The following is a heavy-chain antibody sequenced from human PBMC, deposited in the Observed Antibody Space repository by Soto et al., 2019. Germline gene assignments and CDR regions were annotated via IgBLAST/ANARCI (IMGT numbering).Heavy chain of an antibody. CDR2: INHSGST. CDR1: GGSFSGYY. CDR3: ARVEWLEYWFDP. J-gene: IGHJ5*02. Sequence: SETLSLTCAVYGGSFSGYYWSWIRQPPGKGLEWIGEINHSGSTNYNPSLKSRVTISVDTSKNQFSLKLSSVTAADTAVYYCARVEWLEYWFDPWGQGTLVTVSS. D-gene: IGHD3-3*01. V-gene: IGHV4-34*01.